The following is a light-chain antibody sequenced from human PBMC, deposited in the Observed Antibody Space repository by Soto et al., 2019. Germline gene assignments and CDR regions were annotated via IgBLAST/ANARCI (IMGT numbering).Light chain of an antibody. V-gene: IGLV6-57*01. J-gene: IGLJ3*02. CDR2: EDN. CDR3: QSYDATNQV. Sequence: NFMLTQPHSVSDSPGKTVIISCTRSSGSIASNYVQWYQQRPGSSPTTVIYEDNQRPSGVPDRFSGSIDSSSNSASLTISGLETEDEADYSCQSYDATNQVFGGGTKLTVL. CDR1: SGSIASNY.